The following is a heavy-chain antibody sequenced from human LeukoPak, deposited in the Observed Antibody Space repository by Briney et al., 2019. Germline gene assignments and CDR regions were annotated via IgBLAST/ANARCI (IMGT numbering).Heavy chain of an antibody. J-gene: IGHJ4*02. CDR2: IKQDGSEK. CDR1: GFTFSSSW. CDR3: ARDNWGRTDY. V-gene: IGHV3-7*01. D-gene: IGHD7-27*01. Sequence: GGSLRLSCAASGFTFSSSWMSWVRQAPGKGLEWVANIKQDGSEKYYVDSVKGRFSIARDNAKNSLYLQMNSLRAEDTAVYYCARDNWGRTDYWGQGTLVTVSS.